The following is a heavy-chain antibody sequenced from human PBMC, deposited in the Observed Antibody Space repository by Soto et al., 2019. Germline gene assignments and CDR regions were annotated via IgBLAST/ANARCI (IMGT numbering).Heavy chain of an antibody. Sequence: QVQLQQWGAGLLKPSETLSLTCAVYGGSFSSYYWNWIRQSPGKGLEWIGEIHHSGSTKYNPSLKSRVTISVDTSKTQFSLNLNSVTAADTSVYYCARGSASGYGFDYWGQGTVVNASS. D-gene: IGHD5-12*01. J-gene: IGHJ4*02. V-gene: IGHV4-34*01. CDR1: GGSFSSYY. CDR3: ARGSASGYGFDY. CDR2: IHHSGST.